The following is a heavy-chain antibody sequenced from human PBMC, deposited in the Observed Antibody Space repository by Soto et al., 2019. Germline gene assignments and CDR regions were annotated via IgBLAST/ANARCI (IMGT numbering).Heavy chain of an antibody. V-gene: IGHV3-23*01. CDR3: AKNREDIVVVIPGQMRTYYFDY. CDR1: GFTFSSYA. J-gene: IGHJ4*02. CDR2: ISGSGGST. D-gene: IGHD2-15*01. Sequence: EVQLLESGGGLVQPGGSLRLSCAASGFTFSSYAMSWVRQAPGKGLEWVSAISGSGGSTYYADSVKGRFTISRDNSKNTLYLQKNSVRAEDAAVYYCAKNREDIVVVIPGQMRTYYFDYWGQGTLVTVSS.